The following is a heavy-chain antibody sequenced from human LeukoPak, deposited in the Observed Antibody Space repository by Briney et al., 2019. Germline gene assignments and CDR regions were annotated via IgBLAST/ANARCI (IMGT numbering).Heavy chain of an antibody. J-gene: IGHJ4*02. V-gene: IGHV3-48*04. CDR1: AFTFSSYS. CDR2: ITNSGNSK. Sequence: PGGSLRLSCAASAFTFSSYSMNWVRQAPGKGLEWGSYITNSGNSKTYADSVKGRFTISRDNAKNSLYLQMNSLRAEDTAMYYCSGERRDYYASGAYAYPFEYWGQGTRVAVSS. D-gene: IGHD3-10*01. CDR3: SGERRDYYASGAYAYPFEY.